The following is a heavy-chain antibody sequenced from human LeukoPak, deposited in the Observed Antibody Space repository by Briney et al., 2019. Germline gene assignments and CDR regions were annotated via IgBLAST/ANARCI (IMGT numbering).Heavy chain of an antibody. Sequence: GGSLRLSCLTSGFTLSTNAMSWVRQAPGKGLEWISGISGSGASTYYADSVKGRFTISRDDSRNTLYLQMNSLRAEDTAVYYCAREDYGYSYGSVDYWGQGTLVTVSS. CDR3: AREDYGYSYGSVDY. D-gene: IGHD5-18*01. CDR2: ISGSGAST. J-gene: IGHJ4*02. CDR1: GFTLSTNA. V-gene: IGHV3-23*01.